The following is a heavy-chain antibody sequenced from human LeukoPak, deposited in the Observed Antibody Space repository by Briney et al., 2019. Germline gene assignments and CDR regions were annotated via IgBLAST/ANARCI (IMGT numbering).Heavy chain of an antibody. CDR3: VAADH. Sequence: PGGSLRLSCAASGFTFDDYAMHWVRQAPGKGLERVSGISWNSGSIGYADSVKGRFTISRDNAKNSLYLQMNSLRAEDTALYYCVAADHWGQGTLVTVSS. V-gene: IGHV3-9*01. CDR2: ISWNSGSI. J-gene: IGHJ4*02. D-gene: IGHD6-13*01. CDR1: GFTFDDYA.